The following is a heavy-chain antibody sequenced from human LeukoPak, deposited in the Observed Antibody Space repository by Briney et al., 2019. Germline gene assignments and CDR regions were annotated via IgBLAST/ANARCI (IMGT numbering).Heavy chain of an antibody. V-gene: IGHV3-21*01. CDR2: ISSNSRYI. J-gene: IGHJ1*01. Sequence: PGGSLRLSCAASGFTFSSYSVTSVRQAPGKGLEWVQSISSNSRYISYAASVKDRFTISRDNARNPLYLQMDSLRAGHTAVYYCARDLPCGVVLPSRFQHWRQGTLVSVSS. CDR3: ARDLPCGVVLPSRFQH. D-gene: IGHD2/OR15-2a*01. CDR1: GFTFSSYS.